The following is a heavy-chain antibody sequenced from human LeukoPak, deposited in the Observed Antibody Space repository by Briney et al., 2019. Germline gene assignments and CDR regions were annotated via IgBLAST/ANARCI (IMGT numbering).Heavy chain of an antibody. Sequence: PSETLSLTCTVSGGSISSSSYYWGWIRQPPGKGLEWLGSIYYSGSTYYNPSLKSRVTISVDTSKNQFSLKLSSVTAADTAVYYCARAPLTYYYDSSGYYVAEYFQHWGQGTLVTVSS. J-gene: IGHJ1*01. V-gene: IGHV4-39*01. CDR1: GGSISSSSYY. D-gene: IGHD3-22*01. CDR2: IYYSGST. CDR3: ARAPLTYYYDSSGYYVAEYFQH.